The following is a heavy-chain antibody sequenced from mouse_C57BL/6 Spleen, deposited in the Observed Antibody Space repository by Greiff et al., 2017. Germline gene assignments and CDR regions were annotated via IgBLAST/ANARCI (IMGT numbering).Heavy chain of an antibody. Sequence: ESGPGLVKPSQSLSLTCSVTGYSITSGYYWNWIRQFPGNKLEWMGYISYDGSNNYNPSLKNRISITRDTSKNQFFLKLNSVTTEDTATYYGARGLSKAGTAWFAYWGQGTLVTVSA. D-gene: IGHD4-1*01. CDR1: GYSITSGYY. CDR2: ISYDGSN. CDR3: ARGLSKAGTAWFAY. V-gene: IGHV3-6*01. J-gene: IGHJ3*01.